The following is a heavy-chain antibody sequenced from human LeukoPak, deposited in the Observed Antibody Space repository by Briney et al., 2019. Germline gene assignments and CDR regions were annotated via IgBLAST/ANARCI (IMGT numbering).Heavy chain of an antibody. CDR3: ARGDLYGDYVILN. V-gene: IGHV3-33*01. CDR2: IWYDGSHQ. D-gene: IGHD4-17*01. J-gene: IGHJ4*02. Sequence: GGSLRLSCAASGFTFSRYGMHCVRQAPGKGLEWVAVIWYDGSHQYYADSVKGRFTISRDNSKNTLYLQMSSLRGEDTAVYYCARGDLYGDYVILNWGQGTLVTVSA. CDR1: GFTFSRYG.